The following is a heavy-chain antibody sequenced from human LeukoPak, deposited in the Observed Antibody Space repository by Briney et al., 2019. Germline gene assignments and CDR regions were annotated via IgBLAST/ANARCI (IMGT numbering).Heavy chain of an antibody. Sequence: SETLSLTCAVCGGSFSGYYWSWIRHPPGKGLEWIGVINHSGSTNYNPSLKSRVTISVDTSKNQFSLKLTSVTAADTAGYYCASAGANYYGSGSYYASYWFDPWGQGTLVTVSS. V-gene: IGHV4-34*01. CDR2: INHSGST. J-gene: IGHJ5*02. CDR1: GGSFSGYY. CDR3: ASAGANYYGSGSYYASYWFDP. D-gene: IGHD3-10*01.